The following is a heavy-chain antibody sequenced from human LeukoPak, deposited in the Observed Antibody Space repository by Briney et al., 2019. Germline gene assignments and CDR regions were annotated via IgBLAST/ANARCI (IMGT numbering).Heavy chain of an antibody. D-gene: IGHD3-22*01. Sequence: GGSLRLSCAASGFTFGSYAIYWVRQAPGKGLEWVSGISGSGGITYFADSVKGRFTISRDNSRNTVYLQINSLRAEDTALYYYAKTRAGNSSGRDPGWPMDYWGQGTLVTVSS. CDR1: GFTFGSYA. J-gene: IGHJ4*02. CDR3: AKTRAGNSSGRDPGWPMDY. CDR2: ISGSGGIT. V-gene: IGHV3-23*01.